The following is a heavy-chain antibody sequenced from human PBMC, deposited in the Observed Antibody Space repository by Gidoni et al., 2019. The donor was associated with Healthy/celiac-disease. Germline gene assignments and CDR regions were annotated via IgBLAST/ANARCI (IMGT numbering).Heavy chain of an antibody. CDR1: GFTFSSYA. CDR3: ARDYYYDSSGYYSNAFDI. D-gene: IGHD3-22*01. Sequence: QVQLVESGGGVVQPGRSLRLSCAASGFTFSSYAMHWVRQAPGKGLEWVAVISYDGSNKYYADSVKGRFTISRDNSKNTLYLQMNSLRAEDTAVYYCARDYYYDSSGYYSNAFDIWGQGTMVTVSS. J-gene: IGHJ3*02. V-gene: IGHV3-30-3*01. CDR2: ISYDGSNK.